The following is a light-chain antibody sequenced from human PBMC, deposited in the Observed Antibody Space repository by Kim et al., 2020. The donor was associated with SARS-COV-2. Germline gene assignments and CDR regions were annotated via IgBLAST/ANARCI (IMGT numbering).Light chain of an antibody. V-gene: IGKV3-20*01. CDR2: DAS. CDR1: QSVSNSR. Sequence: SPGDRATLSCRASQSVSNSRLAWYQQKPGQAPRLLIYDASSRATGITDRFSGSGSGTDFTLTISRLEPEDFAVYYCQQYGASSLTFGGGTKVDIK. J-gene: IGKJ4*01. CDR3: QQYGASSLT.